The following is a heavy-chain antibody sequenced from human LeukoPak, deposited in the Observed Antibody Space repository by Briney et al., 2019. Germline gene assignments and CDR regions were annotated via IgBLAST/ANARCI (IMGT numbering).Heavy chain of an antibody. CDR2: INDSGGST. CDR1: GLIFSSYA. V-gene: IGHV3-23*01. Sequence: GGSLRLSCAASGLIFSSYAMSWVRQAPGKGLEWVSVINDSGGSTYYADSVKGRFTISRDNAKNSLYLQMNSLRAEDTAVYYCATDGGYCSSTSCYRGDYFDYWGQGTLVTVSS. D-gene: IGHD2-2*02. J-gene: IGHJ4*02. CDR3: ATDGGYCSSTSCYRGDYFDY.